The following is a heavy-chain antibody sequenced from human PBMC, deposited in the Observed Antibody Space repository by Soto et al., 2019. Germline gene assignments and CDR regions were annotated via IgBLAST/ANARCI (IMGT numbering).Heavy chain of an antibody. J-gene: IGHJ4*02. CDR2: IHYSGST. CDR1: GGSISSGDYX. Sequence: QVQLQESGPGLVKPSQTLSLTCTVSGGSISSGDYXWSWIRQPPGKGLEWIGYIHYSGSTYYNPSLKSRXTXSXXXXKNQFSXXXXXXXAADTAVYYCAIYASGSSFDYWGQGTLVTVSS. V-gene: IGHV4-30-4*01. CDR3: AIYASGSSFDY. D-gene: IGHD3-10*01.